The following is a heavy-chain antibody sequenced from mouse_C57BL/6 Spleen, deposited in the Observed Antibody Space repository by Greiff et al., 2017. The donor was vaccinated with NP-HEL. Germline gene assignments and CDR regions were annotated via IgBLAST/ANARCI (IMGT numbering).Heavy chain of an antibody. J-gene: IGHJ2*01. CDR3: ARGDSSGYNYFDY. CDR2: IYPRSGNT. V-gene: IGHV1-81*01. CDR1: GYTFTSYG. Sequence: QVQLQQSGAELARPGASVKLSCKASGYTFTSYGISWVKQRTGQGLEWIGEIYPRSGNTYYNEKFKGKATLTADKSSSTAYMELRSRTSEDSAVYCCARGDSSGYNYFDYWGQGTTLTVSS. D-gene: IGHD3-2*02.